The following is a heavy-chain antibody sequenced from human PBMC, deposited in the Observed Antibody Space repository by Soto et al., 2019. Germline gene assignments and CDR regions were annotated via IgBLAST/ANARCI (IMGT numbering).Heavy chain of an antibody. V-gene: IGHV3-48*03. CDR3: ARVVRTIIDY. J-gene: IGHJ4*02. Sequence: PWGSLRLSCAASGFTFSSYEMNWCRQAPGKGLEWVSYISSSGSTIYYADSVKGRFTISRDNAKNSLYLQMNSLRAEDTAVYYCARVVRTIIDYWGQGTLVTVSS. CDR1: GFTFSSYE. CDR2: ISSSGSTI. D-gene: IGHD3-9*01.